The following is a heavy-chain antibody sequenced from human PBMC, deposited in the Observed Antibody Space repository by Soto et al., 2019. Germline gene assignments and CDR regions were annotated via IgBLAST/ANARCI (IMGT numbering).Heavy chain of an antibody. CDR2: IYYSGST. D-gene: IGHD3-22*01. Sequence: QVQLQESGPGLVKPSQTLSLTCTVSGGSISSGDYYWSWIRQPPGKGLEWIGYIYYSGSTYYNPYLKSRVTISVDTSKNQFSLKLSSVTAADTAVYYCARINTYYYDSSGYDWVDIWGQGTMVTVSS. J-gene: IGHJ3*02. V-gene: IGHV4-30-4*01. CDR1: GGSISSGDYY. CDR3: ARINTYYYDSSGYDWVDI.